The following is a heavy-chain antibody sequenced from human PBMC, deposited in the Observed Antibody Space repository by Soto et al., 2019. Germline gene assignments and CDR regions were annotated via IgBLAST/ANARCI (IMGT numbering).Heavy chain of an antibody. CDR3: ARGPRSGLSGEVVVDATRRGFDY. Sequence: PSETLSLTCAVYGGSFSGYYWSWIRQPPGKGLEWIGEINHSGSTNYNPSLKSRVTISVDTSKNQFSLKLSSVTAADTAVYYCARGPRSGLSGEVVVDATRRGFDYCGQGTLVTVSS. CDR1: GGSFSGYY. CDR2: INHSGST. D-gene: IGHD2-15*01. V-gene: IGHV4-34*01. J-gene: IGHJ4*02.